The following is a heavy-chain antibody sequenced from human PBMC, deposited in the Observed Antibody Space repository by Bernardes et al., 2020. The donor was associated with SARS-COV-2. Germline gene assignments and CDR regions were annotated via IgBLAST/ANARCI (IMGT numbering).Heavy chain of an antibody. CDR2: TFFDGRNK. Sequence: GRSLRLSCAASGFPFSNYGMHWVPKAPGKGLEWVAITFFDGRNKYYADAVNGRFTISRDNSKNTLFLQMNTLRAEDTDVYYCARDTLSGSSDSTYDYYGIDVWGQGTTVTVSS. CDR1: GFPFSNYG. CDR3: ARDTLSGSSDSTYDYYGIDV. D-gene: IGHD3-10*01. V-gene: IGHV3-33*01. J-gene: IGHJ6*02.